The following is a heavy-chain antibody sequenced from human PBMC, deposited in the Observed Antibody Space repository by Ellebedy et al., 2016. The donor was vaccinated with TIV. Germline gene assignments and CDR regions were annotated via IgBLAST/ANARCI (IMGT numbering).Heavy chain of an antibody. Sequence: ASVKVSXXASGYTFTGYYMHWVRQATGQGLEWMGWMNPNSGNTGYAQKFQGRVTMTRNTSISTAYMELSSLRSEDTAVYYCARMVRGVRRNHFDYWGQGTLVTVSS. V-gene: IGHV1-8*02. D-gene: IGHD3-10*01. J-gene: IGHJ4*02. CDR3: ARMVRGVRRNHFDY. CDR2: MNPNSGNT. CDR1: GYTFTGYY.